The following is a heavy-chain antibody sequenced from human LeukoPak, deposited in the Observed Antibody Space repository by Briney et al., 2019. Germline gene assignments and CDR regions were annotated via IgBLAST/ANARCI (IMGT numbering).Heavy chain of an antibody. J-gene: IGHJ3*02. CDR2: ISSSSSYI. Sequence: GGSLRLSCAASGFTFSSYSMNWVRQAPGKGLEWVSSISSSSSYIYYADSVKGRFTISRDNAKNSLYLQMNGLRAEDTAVYYCARDGWFQAFDIWGQGTMVTVSS. V-gene: IGHV3-21*01. CDR1: GFTFSSYS. D-gene: IGHD2-15*01. CDR3: ARDGWFQAFDI.